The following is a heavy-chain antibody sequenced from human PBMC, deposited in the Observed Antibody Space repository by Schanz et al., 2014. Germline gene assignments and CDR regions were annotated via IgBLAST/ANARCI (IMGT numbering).Heavy chain of an antibody. J-gene: IGHJ5*01. CDR3: AKQHIVRGVIYLNWFDS. CDR2: VSRSTPDI. CDR1: GFTLSNYA. D-gene: IGHD3-10*01. Sequence: EVQLLESGGGLVQPGGSLRLSCAASGFTLSNYAMSWVRQAPGKGLEWVSYVSRSTPDIYYADSVKGRFTMSRDNAKNSVFLQMNSLRAEDTAVYYCAKQHIVRGVIYLNWFDSWGQGTLVTVSS. V-gene: IGHV3-48*01.